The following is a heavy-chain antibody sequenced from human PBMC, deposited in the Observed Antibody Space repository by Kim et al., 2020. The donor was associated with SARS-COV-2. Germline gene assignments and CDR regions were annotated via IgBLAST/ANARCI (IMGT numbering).Heavy chain of an antibody. CDR1: GFTFSSYS. V-gene: IGHV3-48*02. CDR3: AREEYCSSTSCYMVLAPNYPSLDY. D-gene: IGHD2-2*02. Sequence: GGSLRLSCAASGFTFSSYSMNWVRQAPGKGLEWVSYISSSSSTIYYADSVKGRFTISRDNAKNTLYLQMNSLRDEDTAVYYCAREEYCSSTSCYMVLAPNYPSLDYWGQGTLVTVSS. CDR2: ISSSSSTI. J-gene: IGHJ4*02.